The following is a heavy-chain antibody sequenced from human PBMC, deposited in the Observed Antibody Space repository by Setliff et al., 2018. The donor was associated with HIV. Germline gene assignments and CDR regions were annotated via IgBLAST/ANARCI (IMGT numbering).Heavy chain of an antibody. Sequence: ASETLSLTCTVSGGSISSGGYYWSWIRQHPGKGPEWIGYIYYSGSTYYNPSLKSRVTISVDTSKNQFSLRLSSVTAADTAVYYCAREIRAATIYYYYYMDVWGKGTTVTVSS. CDR1: GGSISSGGYY. CDR2: IYYSGST. D-gene: IGHD2-15*01. V-gene: IGHV4-31*03. CDR3: AREIRAATIYYYYYMDV. J-gene: IGHJ6*03.